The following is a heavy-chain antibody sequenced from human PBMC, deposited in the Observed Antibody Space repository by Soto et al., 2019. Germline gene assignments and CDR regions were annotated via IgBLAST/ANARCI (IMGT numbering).Heavy chain of an antibody. CDR2: MYHNGNS. J-gene: IGHJ3*01. V-gene: IGHV4-38-2*01. Sequence: SETLSLTCAVSGFSISGGYYWGWIRQPPGKGLEWVAIMYHNGNSYYNPSLKSRVTISLDTSKTHFSLKLSSVTAADTAVYFCARGADIEGTTGDAFDVWGQGTMVTVSS. D-gene: IGHD5-12*01. CDR1: GFSISGGYY. CDR3: ARGADIEGTTGDAFDV.